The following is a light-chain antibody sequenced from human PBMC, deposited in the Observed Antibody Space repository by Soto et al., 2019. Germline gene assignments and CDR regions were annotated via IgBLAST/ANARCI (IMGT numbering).Light chain of an antibody. Sequence: IVMTQSPGTLSLSPGERATLSCRASQSVGSNYLAWYQQKPGQAPRLLIYGASSRATGIPDRLSGSGSGTDFTLTISRLEPEDFAVYYCQQYGSSSTCGQGTRREIK. CDR2: GAS. CDR1: QSVGSNY. CDR3: QQYGSSST. V-gene: IGKV3-20*01. J-gene: IGKJ5*01.